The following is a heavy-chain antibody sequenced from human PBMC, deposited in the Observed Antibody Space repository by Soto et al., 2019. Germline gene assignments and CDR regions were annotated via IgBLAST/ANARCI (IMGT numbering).Heavy chain of an antibody. CDR1: GGTFSSYA. CDR3: ARDTGYCSSTSCYYYGMDV. Sequence: SVKVSCKASGGTFSSYAISWVRQAPGQGLEWMGGIIPIFGTANYAQRFQGRVTITADKSTSTAYMELSSLRSEDTAVYYCARDTGYCSSTSCYYYGMDVWGQGTTVTVSS. V-gene: IGHV1-69*06. CDR2: IIPIFGTA. D-gene: IGHD2-2*01. J-gene: IGHJ6*02.